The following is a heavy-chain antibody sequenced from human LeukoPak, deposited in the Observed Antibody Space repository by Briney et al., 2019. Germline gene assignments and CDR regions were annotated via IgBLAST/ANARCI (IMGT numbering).Heavy chain of an antibody. Sequence: ASMSVSCKSSVYNFTAYYVHWIRQAPGQGLEWMGLINPNNGGTNFAQKFQGRVTMTRDTSITTVYMGLSRLTSDDTAVYYCARGWQIDSSGGFVDPWGQGTLVTVSS. D-gene: IGHD6-6*01. CDR1: VYNFTAYY. J-gene: IGHJ5*02. V-gene: IGHV1-2*02. CDR3: ARGWQIDSSGGFVDP. CDR2: INPNNGGT.